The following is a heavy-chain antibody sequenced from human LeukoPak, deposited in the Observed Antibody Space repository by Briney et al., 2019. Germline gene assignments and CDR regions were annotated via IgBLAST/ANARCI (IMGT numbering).Heavy chain of an antibody. CDR2: IYSGGTT. V-gene: IGHV4-61*02. CDR3: ARVSGSYEDWFDP. Sequence: SETLSLTCTVSGGSISTGSHYWNWIRQPAGKGLEWIGRIYSGGTTNYNPSLESRLTMSVDTSKNQFSLKLSSVTAADTAVYYCARVSGSYEDWFDPWGQGTLVTVSS. J-gene: IGHJ5*02. D-gene: IGHD1-26*01. CDR1: GGSISTGSHY.